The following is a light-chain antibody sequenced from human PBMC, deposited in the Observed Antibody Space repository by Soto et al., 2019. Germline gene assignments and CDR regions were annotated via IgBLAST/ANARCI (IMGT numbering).Light chain of an antibody. CDR1: QSISAS. Sequence: DIQMTQSPSTLSASVGDRVTITCRASQSISASLAWYQQKPGKAPKPLIYKASSLETGVPSRFSGSGSGTQFPLTISSLQPDAFATYFCQHMATFGQGTKVAIK. CDR3: QHMAT. CDR2: KAS. V-gene: IGKV1-5*03. J-gene: IGKJ1*01.